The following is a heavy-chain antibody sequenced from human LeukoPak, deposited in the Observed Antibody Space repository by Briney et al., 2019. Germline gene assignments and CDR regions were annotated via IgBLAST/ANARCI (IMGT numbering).Heavy chain of an antibody. CDR1: GFTFSSYG. CDR3: AKDPSGPDYDSSGYYSYY. V-gene: IGHV3-30*02. D-gene: IGHD3-22*01. CDR2: IRYDGSNK. Sequence: GGSLRLSCAASGFTFSSYGMHWVRQAPGKGLEWVAFIRYDGSNKYYADSVKGRFTISRDNSKNTLYLQMNSLRAEDTAVYYCAKDPSGPDYDSSGYYSYYWGQGTLVTVSS. J-gene: IGHJ4*02.